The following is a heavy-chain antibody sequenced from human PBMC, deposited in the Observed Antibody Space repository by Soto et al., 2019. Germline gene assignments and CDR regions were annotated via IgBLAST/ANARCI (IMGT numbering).Heavy chain of an antibody. V-gene: IGHV3-33*01. J-gene: IGHJ6*02. Sequence: QVQLVESGGGVVQPGRSLRLSCAASGFTFSSYGMHWVRQAPGKGLEWVAVIWYDGSNKYYADSVKGRFTISRDNSKNTLYLQMNSLRAEDTAVYYCARDYYDSSGYYYTESLPMDVWGQGNTVTVSS. D-gene: IGHD3-22*01. CDR1: GFTFSSYG. CDR3: ARDYYDSSGYYYTESLPMDV. CDR2: IWYDGSNK.